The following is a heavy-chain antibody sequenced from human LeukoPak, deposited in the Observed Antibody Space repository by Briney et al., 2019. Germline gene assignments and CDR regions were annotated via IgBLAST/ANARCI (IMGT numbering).Heavy chain of an antibody. D-gene: IGHD6-19*01. V-gene: IGHV4-34*01. CDR2: INHSGST. CDR3: ARGRLGSSGWWEYFQH. CDR1: GGSFSGYY. Sequence: SETLSLTCAVYGGSFSGYYWSWIRQPPGKGLEWIGEINHSGSTNYNPSLKSRVTISVDTSKNQSSLKLSSVTAADTAVYYCARGRLGSSGWWEYFQHWGQGTLVTVSS. J-gene: IGHJ1*01.